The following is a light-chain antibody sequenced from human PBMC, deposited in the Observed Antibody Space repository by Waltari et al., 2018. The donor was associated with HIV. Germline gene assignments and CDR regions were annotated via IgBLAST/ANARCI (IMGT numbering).Light chain of an antibody. V-gene: IGKV1-6*01. CDR2: AAS. CDR1: QGIRND. Sequence: AIQMTQSPSPLSASVGDRVTITCRASQGIRNDLGWYQQKPGKAPKLLIYAASSLQSGVPSRFSGSGSGTDFTLTISSLQPEDFATYYCLQDYNYFLTFGGGTKVEIK. J-gene: IGKJ4*01. CDR3: LQDYNYFLT.